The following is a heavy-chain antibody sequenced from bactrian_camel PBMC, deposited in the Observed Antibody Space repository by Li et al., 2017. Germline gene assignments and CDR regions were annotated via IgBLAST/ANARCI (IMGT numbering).Heavy chain of an antibody. CDR2: IGTDGRP. J-gene: IGHJ4*01. V-gene: IGHV3S10*01. D-gene: IGHD1*01. CDR1: GSSASSYY. Sequence: DVQLVESGGGSVQAGGSLQLSCTASGSSASSYYMGWFRQGLGKAREGVAGIGTDGRPSYVNSVKGRFTISQDNAKNTVYLQMNNLKPEDTGMYYCAATAIRVPRSCALFTNSPFAPDYDYVWGQGTQVTVS. CDR3: AATAIRVPRSCALFTNSPFAPDYDYV.